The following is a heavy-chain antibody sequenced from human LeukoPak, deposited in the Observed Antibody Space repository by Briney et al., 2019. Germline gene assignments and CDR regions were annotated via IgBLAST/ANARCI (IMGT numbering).Heavy chain of an antibody. CDR1: GYTFTGYY. J-gene: IGHJ3*02. CDR3: ARVEMATITPAFDI. V-gene: IGHV1-2*02. D-gene: IGHD5-24*01. CDR2: INPNSGGT. Sequence: ASVKVSCKASGYTFTGYYMRWVRQAPGQGLEWMGWINPNSGGTNYAQKFQGRVTMTRDTSISTAYMELSRLRSDDTAVYYCARVEMATITPAFDIWGQGTMVTVSS.